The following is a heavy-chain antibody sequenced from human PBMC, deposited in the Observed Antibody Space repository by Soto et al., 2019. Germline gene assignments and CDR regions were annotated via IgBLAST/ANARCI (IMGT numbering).Heavy chain of an antibody. CDR2: ISGSGGST. CDR1: GFTFSSYA. D-gene: IGHD3-22*01. CDR3: AKGQNYYDSSGPNDY. J-gene: IGHJ4*02. Sequence: PGGSLRLSCAASGFTFSSYAMSWVRQAPGKGLEWVSAISGSGGSTYYADSVKGRFTISRDNSKNTLYLQMNSLRAEDTAVYYCAKGQNYYDSSGPNDYWGQGTLVTVSS. V-gene: IGHV3-23*01.